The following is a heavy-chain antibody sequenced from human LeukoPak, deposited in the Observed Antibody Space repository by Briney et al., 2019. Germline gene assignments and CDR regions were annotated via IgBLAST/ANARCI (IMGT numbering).Heavy chain of an antibody. V-gene: IGHV3-21*01. CDR1: RFTFSTYW. D-gene: IGHD3-10*02. CDR3: ARDPNVLGITPYYFDF. Sequence: GGSLRLSCAASRFTFSTYWMHWVRQAPGKGLEWVASISSDSSYIDYADSVKGRFTISRDNAKNSLFLKTDTLRGDDTGIYYCARDPNVLGITPYYFDFWGQGTLVTVSS. CDR2: ISSDSSYI. J-gene: IGHJ4*02.